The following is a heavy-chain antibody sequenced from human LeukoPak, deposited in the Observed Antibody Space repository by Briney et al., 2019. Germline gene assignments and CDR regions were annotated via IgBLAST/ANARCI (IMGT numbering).Heavy chain of an antibody. V-gene: IGHV3-23*01. CDR2: ITGRGGTT. CDR3: ARDQALQLVGDS. D-gene: IGHD6-13*01. J-gene: IGHJ4*02. CDR1: GFTFDTHH. Sequence: GGSLRLSCAASGFTFDTHHMSWVRQAPGKGLEWLSDITGRGGTTHYSDSVTGRFTISRDNSKNTLYLQMDSLRVEDTAVYYCARDQALQLVGDSWGQGTLVSVSS.